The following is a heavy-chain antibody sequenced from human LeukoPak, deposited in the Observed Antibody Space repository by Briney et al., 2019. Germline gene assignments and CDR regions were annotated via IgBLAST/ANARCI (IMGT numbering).Heavy chain of an antibody. CDR2: ISTDGDT. CDR1: GFTFSSYD. D-gene: IGHD3-10*01. J-gene: IGHJ3*02. CDR3: ARGVSWFGELGDAFDI. V-gene: IGHV3-13*01. Sequence: GGALRLSCAASGFTFSSYDMHWVRQATGKGLEWVSTISTDGDTYYLGSVKGRFTISRENAKNSLYLQMNSLRAGDTAVYYCARGVSWFGELGDAFDIWSQGTMVTVSS.